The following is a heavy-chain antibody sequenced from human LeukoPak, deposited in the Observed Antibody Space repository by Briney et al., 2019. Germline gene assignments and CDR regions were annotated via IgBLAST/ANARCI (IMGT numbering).Heavy chain of an antibody. J-gene: IGHJ4*02. D-gene: IGHD3-10*01. Sequence: GGSLRLSCAASGFTFSSYEMNWVRQAPGKGLEWVSYISGSGSTLNYADSVKGRFTVSRDNAKNSLYLQMNSLRAEDTAVYYCARYGSGKNFDYWGQGTLVTVSS. CDR1: GFTFSSYE. CDR3: ARYGSGKNFDY. CDR2: ISGSGSTL. V-gene: IGHV3-48*03.